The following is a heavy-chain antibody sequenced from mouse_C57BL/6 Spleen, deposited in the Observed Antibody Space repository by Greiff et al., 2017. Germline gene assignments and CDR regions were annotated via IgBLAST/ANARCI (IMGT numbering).Heavy chain of an antibody. D-gene: IGHD2-3*01. CDR1: GYAFTNYL. CDR3: ARNDDGYYVRWYFDV. Sequence: VQLQQSGAELVRPGTSVKVSCKASGYAFTNYLIEWVKQRPGQGLEWIGVINPGSGGTNYNEKFKGKATLTPDKSSSTAYMQLSSLTSEDSAVYFCARNDDGYYVRWYFDVWGTGTTVTVSS. J-gene: IGHJ1*03. V-gene: IGHV1-54*01. CDR2: INPGSGGT.